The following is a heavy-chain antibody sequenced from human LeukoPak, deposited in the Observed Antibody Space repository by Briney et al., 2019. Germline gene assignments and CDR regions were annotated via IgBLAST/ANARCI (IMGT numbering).Heavy chain of an antibody. D-gene: IGHD3-22*01. V-gene: IGHV4-34*01. J-gene: IGHJ4*02. Sequence: SETLSLTCAVYGGSFSGYYWSWIRQPPGNGLEWIGEINHSGSTNYNPSLKSRVTISVDTSKNQFSLKLSSVTAADTAVYYCARRRTYYYDSSGYYVTFFDYWGQGTLVTVSS. CDR2: INHSGST. CDR3: ARRRTYYYDSSGYYVTFFDY. CDR1: GGSFSGYY.